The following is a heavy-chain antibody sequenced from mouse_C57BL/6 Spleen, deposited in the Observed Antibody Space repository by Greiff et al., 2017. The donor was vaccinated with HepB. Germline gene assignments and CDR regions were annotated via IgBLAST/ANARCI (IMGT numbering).Heavy chain of an antibody. CDR1: GFSLTSYG. Sequence: VQLQQSGPGLVQPSQSLSITCTVSGFSLTSYGVHWVRQSPGKGLEWLGVIWSGGSTDYNAAFISRLSISKDNSKSQVFFKMNSLKADDTAIYYCARNRDYGGAWFAYWGQGTLVTVSA. D-gene: IGHD2-4*01. CDR3: ARNRDYGGAWFAY. J-gene: IGHJ3*01. CDR2: IWSGGST. V-gene: IGHV2-2*01.